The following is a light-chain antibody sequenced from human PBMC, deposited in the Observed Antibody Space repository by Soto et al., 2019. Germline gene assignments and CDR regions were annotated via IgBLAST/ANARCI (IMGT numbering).Light chain of an antibody. V-gene: IGKV1-33*01. CDR2: DTP. J-gene: IGKJ4*01. CDR3: QQHNTVPLT. Sequence: DIEMTQSPSSLSASVGDRVIITCQASQDISNYLNWSQEKPGRVPKLLIYDTPNLQTGVPSRFSGSGSGTDFTFTITNLQPEDIATYYCQQHNTVPLTFGGGTKVEIK. CDR1: QDISNY.